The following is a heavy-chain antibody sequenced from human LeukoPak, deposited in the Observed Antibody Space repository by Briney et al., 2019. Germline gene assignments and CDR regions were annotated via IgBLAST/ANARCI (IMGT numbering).Heavy chain of an antibody. CDR1: GYTFTGYY. CDR3: ARGIVVVPAAIDYYYMDV. CDR2: IIPIFGTA. J-gene: IGHJ6*03. D-gene: IGHD2-2*01. V-gene: IGHV1-69*13. Sequence: SVKVSCKASGYTFTGYYMHWVRQAAGQGLEWMGGIIPIFGTANYAQKFQGRVTITADESTSTAYMELSSLRSEDTAVYYCARGIVVVPAAIDYYYMDVWGKGTTVTVSS.